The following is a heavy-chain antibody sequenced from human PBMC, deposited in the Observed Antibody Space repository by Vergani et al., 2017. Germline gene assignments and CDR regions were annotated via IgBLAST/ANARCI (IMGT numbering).Heavy chain of an antibody. J-gene: IGHJ5*01. CDR3: ASAGCIETCYKYNCMDA. CDR2: NKSDWSIT. Sequence: EVQLVESGGGLVQPGGSLRLSCSASGFSFNSYWMHWVRQVPGKGLLWVSRNKSDWSITAYADSMKGRFTISGDNTQNTLYLQMNSLKVEDTSVYYCASAGCIETCYKYNCMDAWGKGTLVTVSS. D-gene: IGHD3-9*01. V-gene: IGHV3-74*02. CDR1: GFSFNSYW.